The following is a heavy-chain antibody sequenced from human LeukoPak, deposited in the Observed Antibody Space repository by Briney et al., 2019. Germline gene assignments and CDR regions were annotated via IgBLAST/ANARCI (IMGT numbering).Heavy chain of an antibody. CDR2: ISWNSGSI. D-gene: IGHD6-13*01. Sequence: GRSLRLSCAASGFTFDDYAMHWFQQAPGKGLEWVSGISWNSGSIGYADSVKGRFTISRDNAKNSLYLQMNSLRAEDMALYYCAKDQGIAAAGSFDYWGQGTLVTVSS. J-gene: IGHJ4*02. CDR1: GFTFDDYA. CDR3: AKDQGIAAAGSFDY. V-gene: IGHV3-9*03.